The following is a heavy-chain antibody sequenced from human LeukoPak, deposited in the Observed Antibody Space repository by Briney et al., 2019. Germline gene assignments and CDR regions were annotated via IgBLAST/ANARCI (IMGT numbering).Heavy chain of an antibody. CDR1: GGSISSGDYY. J-gene: IGHJ4*02. V-gene: IGHV4-30-4*01. CDR2: IYYSGST. CDR3: ARGPIFGVVIGFDY. Sequence: SETLSLTCTVSGGSISSGDYYWSWIRQPPGKGLEWIGYIYYSGSTYYNPSLKSRVTISVDTSKNQSSLKLSSVTAADTAVYYCARGPIFGVVIGFDYWGQGTLVTVSS. D-gene: IGHD3-3*01.